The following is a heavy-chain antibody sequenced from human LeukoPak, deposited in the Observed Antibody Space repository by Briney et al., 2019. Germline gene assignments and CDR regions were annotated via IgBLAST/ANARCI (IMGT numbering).Heavy chain of an antibody. D-gene: IGHD3-10*01. Sequence: SETLSLTCTVSGASLSNYYWSWIRQPPGKGLEWIGYIYYTGSTNYNPSLKSRVTISVDTSKNQFSLKLSSVTAADTAVYYCASVWFGELFDAVDYWGQGTLVTVSS. CDR3: ASVWFGELFDAVDY. V-gene: IGHV4-59*01. CDR1: GASLSNYY. J-gene: IGHJ4*02. CDR2: IYYTGST.